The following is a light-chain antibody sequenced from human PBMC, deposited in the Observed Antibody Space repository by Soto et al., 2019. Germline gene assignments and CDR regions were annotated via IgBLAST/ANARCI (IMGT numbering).Light chain of an antibody. V-gene: IGKV3-11*01. J-gene: IGKJ4*01. CDR1: QSVSSY. CDR2: DAS. Sequence: EIVLTQSPAPLSLSPGERATLSCRASQSVSSYLAWYQQKPGQAPRLLIYDASNRATGIPARFSGSGSGTDFTLTISSLAPEDFAVYYSQQRSNWPPLTFGGGTKVEIK. CDR3: QQRSNWPPLT.